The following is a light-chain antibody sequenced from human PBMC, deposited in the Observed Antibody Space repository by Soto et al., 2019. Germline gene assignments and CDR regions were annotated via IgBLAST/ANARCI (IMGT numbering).Light chain of an antibody. CDR1: QSVSSSY. Sequence: EIVLTQSPGTLSLSPGERATLSCRASQSVSSSYLAWYQQKPGQAPRLLIYGASGRATGIPDRFSGSGSGTDFTLTISRLEPEDFAVYYCQQYGSSPLYTSGQGTKLEIK. V-gene: IGKV3-20*01. CDR2: GAS. CDR3: QQYGSSPLYT. J-gene: IGKJ2*01.